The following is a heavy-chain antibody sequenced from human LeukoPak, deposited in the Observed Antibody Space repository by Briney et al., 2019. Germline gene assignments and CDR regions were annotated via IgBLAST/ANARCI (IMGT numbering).Heavy chain of an antibody. D-gene: IGHD2-21*02. CDR2: ISSSSSYI. Sequence: GGSLRLPCAASGFTFSSYSMNWVRQAPGKGLEWVSSISSSSSYIYYADSVKGRFTISRDNAKNSLYLQMNSLRAEDTAVYYCAKEGVVVVSALYDYWGQGTLVTVSS. CDR1: GFTFSSYS. V-gene: IGHV3-21*04. CDR3: AKEGVVVVSALYDY. J-gene: IGHJ4*02.